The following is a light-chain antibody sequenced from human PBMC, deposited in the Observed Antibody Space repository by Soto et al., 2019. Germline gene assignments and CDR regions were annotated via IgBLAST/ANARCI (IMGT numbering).Light chain of an antibody. J-gene: IGLJ2*01. Sequence: QSVLTQPASVSGSPGQSITISCTATSSDVGGYNYVSWFQQYPGKAPKLMIYEVINRPSGVSNRFSGSKSGNTASLIISGLQAEDEADYYCSSYTSSGTLVFGGGTKLTVL. CDR3: SSYTSSGTLV. CDR1: SSDVGGYNY. V-gene: IGLV2-14*01. CDR2: EVI.